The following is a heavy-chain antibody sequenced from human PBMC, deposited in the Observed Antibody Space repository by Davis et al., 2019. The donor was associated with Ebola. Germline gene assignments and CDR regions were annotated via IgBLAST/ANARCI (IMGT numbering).Heavy chain of an antibody. J-gene: IGHJ6*04. Sequence: AASVKVSCKASGYTFTSYGISWVRQAPGQGLEWMGWISAYNGNTNYAQKLQGRVTMTTDTSTSTAYMELRSLRSDDTAVYYCAREGYCSSTSCRKLYYYYYGMDVWGKGTTVTVSS. CDR2: ISAYNGNT. CDR3: AREGYCSSTSCRKLYYYYYGMDV. D-gene: IGHD2-2*01. V-gene: IGHV1-18*01. CDR1: GYTFTSYG.